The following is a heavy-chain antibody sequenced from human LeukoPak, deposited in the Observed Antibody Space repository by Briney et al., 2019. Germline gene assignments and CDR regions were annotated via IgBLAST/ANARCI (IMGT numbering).Heavy chain of an antibody. Sequence: AGGSLRLSCAASGFTFNSYSMNWVRQAPGKGLEWVSSISGSNSYIYYADSVKGRFTISRDNAKNSLYLQMNSLRAEDTAVYYCARVFIGDYGDYQFDYWGQGTLVTVSS. J-gene: IGHJ4*02. V-gene: IGHV3-21*01. CDR2: ISGSNSYI. D-gene: IGHD4-17*01. CDR1: GFTFNSYS. CDR3: ARVFIGDYGDYQFDY.